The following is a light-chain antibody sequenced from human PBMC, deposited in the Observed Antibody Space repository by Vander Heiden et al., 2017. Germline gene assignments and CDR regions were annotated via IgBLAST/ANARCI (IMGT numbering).Light chain of an antibody. J-gene: IGLJ3*02. V-gene: IGLV1-40*01. CDR1: SSNIGAGYD. CDR2: GNS. CDR3: QSYDSSLSGGV. Sequence: YVLTQPPPVSGAPWPRVTITCTGSSSNIGAGYDGHWYQQLPGTAPSLLIDGNSNRPSGVPDRFSGSKSGTSASLAITGLQAEDVADYYCQSYDSSLSGGVFGGGTKLTVL.